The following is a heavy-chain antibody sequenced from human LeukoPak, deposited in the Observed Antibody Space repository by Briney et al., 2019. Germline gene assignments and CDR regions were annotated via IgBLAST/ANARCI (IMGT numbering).Heavy chain of an antibody. CDR1: GDSFSTSY. V-gene: IGHV4-4*07. D-gene: IGHD3-22*01. CDR2: IYTSGSA. CDR3: ARDLGYDSSGYHC. J-gene: IGHJ4*02. Sequence: PSETLSLTCAVSGDSFSTSYWTWIRQPAGKGLEWIGRIYTSGSANYNPSLKSRVTMSIDTSKKQFSLNLSSVTAADTAVYYCARDLGYDSSGYHCWGQGTLVTVSS.